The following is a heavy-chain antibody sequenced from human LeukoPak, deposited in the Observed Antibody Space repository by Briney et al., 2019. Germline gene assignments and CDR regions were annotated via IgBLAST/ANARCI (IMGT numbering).Heavy chain of an antibody. D-gene: IGHD2-2*02. CDR2: ISYDGSNK. Sequence: GGSLRLSCAASGFTFSSYAMHWVRQAPGKGLEWAAVISYDGSNKYYADSVKGRFTISRDNSKSTLYLQMNSLRAEDTAVYYCAGVVPAAIRDYYYGMDVWGQGTTVTVSS. CDR1: GFTFSSYA. V-gene: IGHV3-30-3*01. CDR3: AGVVPAAIRDYYYGMDV. J-gene: IGHJ6*02.